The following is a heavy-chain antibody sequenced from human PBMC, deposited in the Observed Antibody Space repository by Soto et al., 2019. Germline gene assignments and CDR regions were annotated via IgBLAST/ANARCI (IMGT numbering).Heavy chain of an antibody. CDR3: AKDREQQQLVIGYYYYGMDV. CDR1: GFTFSSYG. J-gene: IGHJ6*02. Sequence: QVQLVESGGGVVQPGRSLRLSCAASGFTFSSYGMHWVRQAPGKGLEWVAVISYDGSNKYYADSVKGRFTISRDNSKNTLYLQMNSLRAEETAVYYCAKDREQQQLVIGYYYYGMDVWGQGTTVTVSS. CDR2: ISYDGSNK. D-gene: IGHD6-13*01. V-gene: IGHV3-30*18.